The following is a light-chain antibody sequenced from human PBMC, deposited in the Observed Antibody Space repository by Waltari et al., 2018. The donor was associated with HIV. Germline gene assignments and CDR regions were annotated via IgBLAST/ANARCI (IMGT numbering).Light chain of an antibody. CDR1: ERLLSADGNTD. CDR2: KVS. V-gene: IGKV2-30*01. CDR3: AQETFWGWT. Sequence: VVLTQFPVSLSVSVGQSASISCRSSERLLSADGNTDLSWFQQRPGQSPRRLIYKVSNRDSGVPGKFSGSGAVRDFTLQINRVEAEDVATYYCAQETFWGWTFGPGTKVEI. J-gene: IGKJ1*01.